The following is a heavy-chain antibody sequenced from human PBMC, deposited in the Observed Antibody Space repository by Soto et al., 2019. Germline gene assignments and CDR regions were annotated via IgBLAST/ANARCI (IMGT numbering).Heavy chain of an antibody. CDR3: ARRPLVRGIIPYYFDS. CDR2: TYYSGSA. V-gene: IGHV4-39*01. J-gene: IGHJ4*02. D-gene: IGHD3-10*01. Sequence: SETLSLTCTVSGGSINNSSFYWGWVRQPPGKRLEWIGSTYYSGSAYYNPSLESRLTISVDTSKNQFSLNLSSVTAADTAVYFCARRPLVRGIIPYYFDSWGQGTLVTVSS. CDR1: GGSINNSSFY.